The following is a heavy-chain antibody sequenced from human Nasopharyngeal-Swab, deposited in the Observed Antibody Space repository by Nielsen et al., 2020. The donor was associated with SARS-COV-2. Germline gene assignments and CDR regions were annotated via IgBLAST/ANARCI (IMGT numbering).Heavy chain of an antibody. CDR3: AREERGYSSGWYSSWFDP. CDR2: IYSTGST. Sequence: WIRQPPGKGLEWIGLIYSTGSTYYNPSLKSRVTISVDTSENQFSLRLTSVTAADTAVYYCAREERGYSSGWYSSWFDPWGQGTLVTVSS. V-gene: IGHV4-39*07. D-gene: IGHD6-19*01. J-gene: IGHJ5*02.